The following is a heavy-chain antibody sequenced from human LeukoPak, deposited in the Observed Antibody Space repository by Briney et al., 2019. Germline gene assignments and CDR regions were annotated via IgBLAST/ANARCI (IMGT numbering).Heavy chain of an antibody. J-gene: IGHJ4*02. Sequence: GGSLRLSCAASGFTYSDYYMNWIRQAPGKGPEWVSLIASTSGHIFYADSVKGRFTMSRDNAKNSLYLQMNSLRAEDTAVYYCARGTSPSYGFPRNWGQGTQVTVSS. CDR3: ARGTSPSYGFPRN. CDR1: GFTYSDYY. D-gene: IGHD1-1*01. CDR2: IASTSGHI. V-gene: IGHV3-69-1*01.